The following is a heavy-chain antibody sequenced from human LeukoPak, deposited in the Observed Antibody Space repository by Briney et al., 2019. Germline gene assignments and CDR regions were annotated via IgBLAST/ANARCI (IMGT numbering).Heavy chain of an antibody. J-gene: IGHJ5*02. V-gene: IGHV3-23*01. D-gene: IGHD3-10*01. CDR3: ATEVRGVIINP. CDR1: GFTFDNYA. Sequence: PGGSLRLSCAASGFTFDNYAMSWVRQAPGKGLEWVSAISSSGDITYYADSVKGRFTVSRDSSKNTSFLQMNSLRAGDTAVYYCATEVRGVIINPWGQGTLVTVSS. CDR2: ISSSGDIT.